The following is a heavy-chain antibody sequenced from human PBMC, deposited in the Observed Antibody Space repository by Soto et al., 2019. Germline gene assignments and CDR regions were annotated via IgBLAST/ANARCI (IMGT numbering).Heavy chain of an antibody. CDR2: INAGNGNT. Sequence: QVQLVQSGAEVKKPGASVKVSCKASGYTFTSYAMHWVRQAPGQRREWMGWINAGNGNTKYSQKFQGRVTITRDTSASTAYMELSSLRSEDTAVYYCASGVGATPFPYYGMDVWGQGTTVTVSS. CDR3: ASGVGATPFPYYGMDV. J-gene: IGHJ6*02. V-gene: IGHV1-3*01. D-gene: IGHD1-26*01. CDR1: GYTFTSYA.